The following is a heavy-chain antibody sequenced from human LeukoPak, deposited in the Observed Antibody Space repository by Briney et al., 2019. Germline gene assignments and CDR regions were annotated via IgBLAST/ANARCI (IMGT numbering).Heavy chain of an antibody. J-gene: IGHJ4*02. CDR2: ISTYNGHT. D-gene: IGHD3-10*01. CDR1: GYTFTNYG. V-gene: IGHV1-18*01. Sequence: ASVKVSCKASGYTFTNYGINWVRQAPGQGLEWMGWISTYNGHTNYAQKLQGRVTMTTDTSTSTAYMELRSLRSDDTGVYYCARGMYGSGSYSAHWGQGSLVIVSS. CDR3: ARGMYGSGSYSAH.